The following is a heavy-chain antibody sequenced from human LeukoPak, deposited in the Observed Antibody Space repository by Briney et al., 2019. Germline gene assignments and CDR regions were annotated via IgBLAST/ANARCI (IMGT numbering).Heavy chain of an antibody. J-gene: IGHJ6*02. CDR3: AREDPQTTVPEGLDV. CDR2: IYYSGST. V-gene: IGHV4-59*01. CDR1: GGSISTYY. D-gene: IGHD4-17*01. Sequence: SETLSLTCTVSGGSISTYYWSWIRQPPGKGLEWIGYIYYSGSTNYNPSLKSRVTISVDTSKNQFSLKLSSVTAADTAVYYCAREDPQTTVPEGLDVWGQGTTITVSS.